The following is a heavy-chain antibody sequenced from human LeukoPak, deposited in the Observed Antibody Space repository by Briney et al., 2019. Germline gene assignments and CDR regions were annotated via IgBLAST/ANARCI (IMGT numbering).Heavy chain of an antibody. J-gene: IGHJ4*02. V-gene: IGHV4-34*01. CDR2: IRHRGNT. Sequence: SETLSLTCAVYGGSFSGYYWGWIRQPPGKGLEWIASIRHRGNTFYNPSFKSRVTISVDTSNNRLSLRLSSVTAADTAVYYCARLRDGRWLLEYWGQGTLVTVSS. CDR1: GGSFSGYY. D-gene: IGHD3-10*01. CDR3: ARLRDGRWLLEY.